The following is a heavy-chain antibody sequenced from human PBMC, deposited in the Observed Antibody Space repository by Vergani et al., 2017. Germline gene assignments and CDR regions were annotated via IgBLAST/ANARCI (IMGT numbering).Heavy chain of an antibody. D-gene: IGHD2-2*01. CDR1: GYTFTQYH. Sequence: QVQLVQSGAEVKKPGASVKVSCKASGYTFTQYHIHWVRQAPGQGLEWMGIINPTIGSTSYAQKFQGRVIMTREKSTSTVYMEMNSLRSEDTAVYYCARSGRITPISVSVVVPASYYFYMDVWGKGTTVTVSS. CDR3: ARSGRITPISVSVVVPASYYFYMDV. V-gene: IGHV1-46*03. J-gene: IGHJ6*03. CDR2: INPTIGST.